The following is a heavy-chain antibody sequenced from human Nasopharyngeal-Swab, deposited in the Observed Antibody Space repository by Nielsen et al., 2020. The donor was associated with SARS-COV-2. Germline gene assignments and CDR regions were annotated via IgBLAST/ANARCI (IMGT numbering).Heavy chain of an antibody. D-gene: IGHD1-14*01. J-gene: IGHJ4*02. Sequence: ASVKVSCKASGYPFNTYYMHGVRQAPGQGPEWMGLIIPSGGSTTYAQRLQGRVTMTRDTSTTTFYMELSSLRFEDTAMYYCARSRGAGVLDYWGQGSLVTVSS. CDR3: ARSRGAGVLDY. CDR2: IIPSGGST. V-gene: IGHV1-46*02. CDR1: GYPFNTYY.